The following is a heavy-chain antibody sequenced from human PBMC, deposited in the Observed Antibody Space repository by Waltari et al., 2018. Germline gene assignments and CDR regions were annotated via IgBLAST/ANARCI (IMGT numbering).Heavy chain of an antibody. CDR3: ARGSDAYKTAY. V-gene: IGHV4-61*01. CDR1: GGSVTSASDY. CDR2: VSNSGDT. Sequence: QVQLQESGPGLLKPSETLSLTCTVSGGSVTSASDYWSWIRQPPGKGLEWIGYVSNSGDTNYKPSLRGRVTISLDMSRNQFSLKVSSVTAADTAMYYCARGSDAYKTAYWGQGTLVTVSS. D-gene: IGHD1-1*01. J-gene: IGHJ4*02.